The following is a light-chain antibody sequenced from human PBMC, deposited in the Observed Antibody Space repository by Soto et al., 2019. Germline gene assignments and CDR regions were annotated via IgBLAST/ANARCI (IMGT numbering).Light chain of an antibody. J-gene: IGKJ5*01. CDR3: QQYNNWQLT. CDR1: QSVSSN. V-gene: IGKV3-15*01. Sequence: EIVMTQSPSTLSASPGERATLSCRASQSVSSNFAWYQQKPGQAPRLLIYGASTRATGIPSRFSGSGSGTEFTLTISSLQSEDFAVYYCQQYNNWQLTFGGGTRLEMK. CDR2: GAS.